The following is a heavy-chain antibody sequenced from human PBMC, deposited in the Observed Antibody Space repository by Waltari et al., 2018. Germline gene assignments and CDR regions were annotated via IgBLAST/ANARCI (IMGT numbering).Heavy chain of an antibody. CDR3: ARGFLRELLGFDY. CDR2: MYPKDGNT. CDR1: GSTFNDYY. V-gene: IGHV1-2*02. Sequence: QVQLVQSGSEVKKPGASVKVSCKPSGSTFNDYYIHWVRQAPGQGLEWMAWMYPKDGNTNYARKFQGRVTVTRDTSVNTAYMELRGLISDDTAMYYCARGFLRELLGFDYWGQGTLVTVSS. D-gene: IGHD1-7*01. J-gene: IGHJ4*02.